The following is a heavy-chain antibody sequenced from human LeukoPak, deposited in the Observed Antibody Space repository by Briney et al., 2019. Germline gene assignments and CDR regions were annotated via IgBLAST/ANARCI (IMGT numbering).Heavy chain of an antibody. V-gene: IGHV1-18*01. CDR1: GYTFTSYG. CDR3: ARDRSSRAAVAGINWFDP. Sequence: ASVKVSCKASGYTFTSYGISWVRQAPGRGLEWMGWISAYNGNTNYAQKLQGRVTMTTDTSTSTAYMELRSLRSDDTAVYYCARDRSSRAAVAGINWFDPWGQGTLVTVSS. CDR2: ISAYNGNT. D-gene: IGHD6-19*01. J-gene: IGHJ5*02.